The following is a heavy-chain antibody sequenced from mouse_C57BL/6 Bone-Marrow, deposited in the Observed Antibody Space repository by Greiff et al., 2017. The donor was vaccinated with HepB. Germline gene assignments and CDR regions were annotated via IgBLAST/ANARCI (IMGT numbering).Heavy chain of an antibody. Sequence: VQGVESGPGLVQPSQSLSITCTVSGFSLTSYGVHWVRQPPGKGLEWLGVIWSGGSTDYNAAFISRLSISKDNSKSQVFFKMNSLQADDTAIYYCAKNYYSKGWYFDVWGTGTTVTVSS. CDR1: GFSLTSYG. D-gene: IGHD2-5*01. CDR2: IWSGGST. CDR3: AKNYYSKGWYFDV. J-gene: IGHJ1*03. V-gene: IGHV2-4*01.